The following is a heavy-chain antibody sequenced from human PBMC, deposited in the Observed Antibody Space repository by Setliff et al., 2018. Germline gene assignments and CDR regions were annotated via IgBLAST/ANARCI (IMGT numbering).Heavy chain of an antibody. CDR3: AKEGYYDHFGYYHYYFDF. J-gene: IGHJ4*02. Sequence: PSETLSLTCTVSGGSVSSGSYYWSWIRQPAGKGLEWIGRIYTSGSTNYNPSLKSRVAISVDTSKNQFSLRLSSVTAADTAVHYCAKEGYYDHFGYYHYYFDFWGQGTLVTVSS. CDR1: GGSVSSGSYY. CDR2: IYTSGST. D-gene: IGHD3-22*01. V-gene: IGHV4-61*02.